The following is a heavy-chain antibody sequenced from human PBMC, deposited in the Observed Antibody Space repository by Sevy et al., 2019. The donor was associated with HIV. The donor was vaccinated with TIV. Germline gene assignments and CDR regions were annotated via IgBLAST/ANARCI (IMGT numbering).Heavy chain of an antibody. D-gene: IGHD6-13*01. Sequence: GGSLRLSCAASGFTFSSYGMHWVRQAPGKGLEWVAVISYDGSNKYYADSVKGRFTISRDNSKNTLYLQMNSLRAEDTAVYYCAKNIAAAGTSYYGIDVWGQGTTVTVSS. V-gene: IGHV3-30*18. CDR2: ISYDGSNK. J-gene: IGHJ6*02. CDR3: AKNIAAAGTSYYGIDV. CDR1: GFTFSSYG.